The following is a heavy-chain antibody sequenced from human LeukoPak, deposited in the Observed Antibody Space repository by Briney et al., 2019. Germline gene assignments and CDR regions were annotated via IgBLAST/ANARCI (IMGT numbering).Heavy chain of an antibody. Sequence: GASVKVSCKASGYTFTSYGISWVRQAPGQGLEWMGWISAYNGNTNYAQKLQGRVTMTTDTSTSTAYMELRSLRSDDTAVYYCAREPRDIVVVPAALGNWFDPWGQGTLVTVSS. CDR1: GYTFTSYG. V-gene: IGHV1-18*01. CDR2: ISAYNGNT. D-gene: IGHD2-2*01. CDR3: AREPRDIVVVPAALGNWFDP. J-gene: IGHJ5*02.